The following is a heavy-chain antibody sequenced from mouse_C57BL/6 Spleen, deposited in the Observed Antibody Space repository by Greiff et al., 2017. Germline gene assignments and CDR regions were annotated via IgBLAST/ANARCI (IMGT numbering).Heavy chain of an antibody. CDR3: ARCYSNYGGYFDV. Sequence: EVQLQQSGPELVKPGASVKIPCKASGYTFTDYNMDWVKQSHGKSLEWIGDINPNNGGTIYNQKFKGKATLTVDKSSSTAYMELRSLTSEVTAVYYCARCYSNYGGYFDVWGTGTTVTVSS. J-gene: IGHJ1*03. CDR1: GYTFTDYN. V-gene: IGHV1-18*01. D-gene: IGHD2-5*01. CDR2: INPNNGGT.